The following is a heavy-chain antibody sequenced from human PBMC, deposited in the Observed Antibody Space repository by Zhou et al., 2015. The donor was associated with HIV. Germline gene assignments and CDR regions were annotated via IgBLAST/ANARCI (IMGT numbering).Heavy chain of an antibody. CDR3: ARGDLRSDCSGGSCYYYGMDV. Sequence: QVQLVQSGTEVKKPGSSVKVSCKASGGTFSSYAISWVRQAPGQGLEWMGGIIPIFGTANYAQKFQGRVTITADESTSTAYMELSSLRSEDTAVYYCARGDLRSDCSGGSCYYYGMDVWGQGTTVTVSS. D-gene: IGHD2-15*01. J-gene: IGHJ6*02. CDR1: GGTFSSYA. CDR2: IIPIFGTA. V-gene: IGHV1-69*01.